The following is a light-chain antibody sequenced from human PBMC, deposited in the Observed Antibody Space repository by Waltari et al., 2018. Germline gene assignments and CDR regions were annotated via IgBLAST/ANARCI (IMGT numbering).Light chain of an antibody. J-gene: IGKJ2*03. CDR2: KTF. CDR3: QQYSSSSMFS. CDR1: QSIGNL. Sequence: DIQLTQSPSTLSASVGDRVTITCRASQSIGNLLAWFQPKPGNPPNLLIYKTFNLERGVPSRFSGSGSGTEFTLTITSLQPDDFATYYCQQYSSSSMFSFGQGTKLEVK. V-gene: IGKV1-5*03.